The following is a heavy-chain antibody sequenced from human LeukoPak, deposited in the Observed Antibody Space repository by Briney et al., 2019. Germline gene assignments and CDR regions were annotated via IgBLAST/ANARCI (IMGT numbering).Heavy chain of an antibody. J-gene: IGHJ4*02. D-gene: IGHD6-25*01. Sequence: SETLSLTCAVYGGSFSGYYWSWIRQPPGKGLEWIGEINHSGSTNYNPSLKSRVTISVDTSKNQFSLKVSSVTAADTAFYYCARVLTAAGLDFWGQGILVTISS. CDR2: INHSGST. CDR1: GGSFSGYY. V-gene: IGHV4-34*01. CDR3: ARVLTAAGLDF.